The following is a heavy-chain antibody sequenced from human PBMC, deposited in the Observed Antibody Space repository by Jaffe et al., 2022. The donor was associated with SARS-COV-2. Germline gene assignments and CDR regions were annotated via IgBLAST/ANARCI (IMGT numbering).Heavy chain of an antibody. CDR1: GFTFSSYS. CDR3: ACSGYSRGLFDY. D-gene: IGHD3-22*01. V-gene: IGHV3-21*01. J-gene: IGHJ4*02. CDR2: ISSSSSYI. Sequence: EVQLVESGGGLVKPGGSLRLSCAASGFTFSSYSMNWVRQAPGKGLEWVSSISSSSSYIYYADSVKGRFTISRDNAKNSLYLQMNSLRAEDTAVYYCACSGYSRGLFDYWGQGTLVTVSS.